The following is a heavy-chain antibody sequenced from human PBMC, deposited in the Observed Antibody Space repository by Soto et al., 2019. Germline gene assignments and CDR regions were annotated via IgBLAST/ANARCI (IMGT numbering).Heavy chain of an antibody. V-gene: IGHV5-10-1*01. Sequence: GESLKIFCQASGYTFTNYWIIWVRQMPGKGLEWMGRIDPSDSFTKYSPSLQGHVTFSIDKSIDTAYVQWTSLQASDAAIYYCARHPEPHYDFVSGHSPGLMDVWGQGTTVT. CDR2: IDPSDSFT. J-gene: IGHJ6*02. CDR3: ARHPEPHYDFVSGHSPGLMDV. CDR1: GYTFTNYW. D-gene: IGHD3-3*01.